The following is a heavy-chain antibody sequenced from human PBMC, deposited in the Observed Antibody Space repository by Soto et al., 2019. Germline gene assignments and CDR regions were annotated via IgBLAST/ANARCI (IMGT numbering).Heavy chain of an antibody. V-gene: IGHV4-59*01. Sequence: SLTCTVSGGSISSYYWSWIRQPPGKGLEWIGYIYYSGSTNYNPSLKSRVTISVDTSKNQFSLKLSSVTAADTAVYYCARESIVATDPYYYGMDVWGQGTTVTVSS. CDR1: GGSISSYY. CDR3: ARESIVATDPYYYGMDV. J-gene: IGHJ6*02. CDR2: IYYSGST. D-gene: IGHD5-12*01.